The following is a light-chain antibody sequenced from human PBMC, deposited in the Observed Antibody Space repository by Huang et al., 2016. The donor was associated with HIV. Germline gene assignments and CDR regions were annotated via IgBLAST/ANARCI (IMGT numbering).Light chain of an antibody. Sequence: DIQMTQSPSSLSASVCDRVTITCRAIQGIGNSLAWYQQKPEKAPRLLLYATSTLESGVPSRFSGSGSGTHYTLTINTLQPEDIASYYCQQYHSLPWTFGQGTKVEIK. V-gene: IGKV1-NL1*01. J-gene: IGKJ1*01. CDR3: QQYHSLPWT. CDR1: QGIGNS. CDR2: ATS.